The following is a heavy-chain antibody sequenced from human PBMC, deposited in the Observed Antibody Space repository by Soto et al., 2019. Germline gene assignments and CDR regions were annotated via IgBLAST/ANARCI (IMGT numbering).Heavy chain of an antibody. Sequence: QVQLQESGPGLVKPSETLSLTCTVSGGSISSYYWCWIRQPPGKGLEWIGYIYYSGSTNYNPSLQSRVTISVDTSKNQFSLKLSSVTAADPAVYYCARDRPYYDRSGYSGGPWGQGTLVPVSS. J-gene: IGHJ4*02. V-gene: IGHV4-59*01. CDR1: GGSISSYY. CDR2: IYYSGST. CDR3: ARDRPYYDRSGYSGGP. D-gene: IGHD3-22*01.